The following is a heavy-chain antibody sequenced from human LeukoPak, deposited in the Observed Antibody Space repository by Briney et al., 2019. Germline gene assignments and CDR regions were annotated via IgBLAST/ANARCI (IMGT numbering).Heavy chain of an antibody. V-gene: IGHV4-59*12. CDR3: ARVSSSSRKIDY. D-gene: IGHD6-6*01. CDR1: GGSISSYY. CDR2: IYYSGST. Sequence: SETLSLTCTVSGGSISSYYWSWIRQPPGKGLERIGYIYYSGSTNYNPSLKSRVTISVDTSKNQFSLKLSSVTAADTAVYYCARVSSSSRKIDYWGQGTLVTVSS. J-gene: IGHJ4*02.